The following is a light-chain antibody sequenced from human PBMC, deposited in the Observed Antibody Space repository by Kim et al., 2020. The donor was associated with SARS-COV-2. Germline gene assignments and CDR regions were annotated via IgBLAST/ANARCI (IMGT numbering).Light chain of an antibody. V-gene: IGKV1D-16*01. CDR1: QDISSW. CDR2: AAS. CDR3: QQYNEYPPT. Sequence: SSVGTRVSITCRASQDISSWLTWYQRKPEKAPKSLIFAASSLQTGVPSRFSGSGSGTDFTLTISSLQPEDFATYYCQQYNEYPPTFGQGTRLEIK. J-gene: IGKJ5*01.